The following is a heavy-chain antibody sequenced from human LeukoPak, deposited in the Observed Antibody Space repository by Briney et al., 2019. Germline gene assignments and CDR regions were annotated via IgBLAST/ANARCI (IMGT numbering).Heavy chain of an antibody. CDR2: INYRGRS. CDR1: GGSFSTYY. D-gene: IGHD3-10*01. Sequence: SETLSLTCSVSGGSFSTYYWSWIRQPPGKGLEWIGSINYRGRSKYNPSLKNRVTISIDTSKNQFSLKLRSVTAADTAVYYCASARLYGSGNYPFDYWGQGTLVTVSS. V-gene: IGHV4-59*01. J-gene: IGHJ4*02. CDR3: ASARLYGSGNYPFDY.